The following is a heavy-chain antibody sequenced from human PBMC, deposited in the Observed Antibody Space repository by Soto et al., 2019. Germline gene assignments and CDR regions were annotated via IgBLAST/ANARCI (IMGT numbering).Heavy chain of an antibody. CDR1: GFTFSSYG. CDR2: ISYDGSNK. J-gene: IGHJ6*02. CDR3: AKDGGYSFGAYYYYGMDV. V-gene: IGHV3-30*18. Sequence: QVQLVESGGGVVQLGRSLRLSCAASGFTFSSYGMHWVRQAPGKGLEWVAVISYDGSNKYYADSVKGRFTISRDNSKNTLYLQMNSLRAEDTAVYYCAKDGGYSFGAYYYYGMDVWGQGTTVTVSS. D-gene: IGHD5-18*01.